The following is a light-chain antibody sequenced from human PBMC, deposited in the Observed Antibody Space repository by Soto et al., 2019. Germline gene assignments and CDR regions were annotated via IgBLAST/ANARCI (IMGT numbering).Light chain of an antibody. J-gene: IGKJ2*01. CDR2: AAS. CDR1: HDINNF. V-gene: IGKV1-27*01. Sequence: EIRLTQSPSSLSASVGDRVTIACRASHDINNFLAWFQQKPGKVPELLIYAASSLKSGVSSRFSGSGSGTDFTLTIDGLQPEDFATYFCQNYDSVPYTFGQGTKLEIK. CDR3: QNYDSVPYT.